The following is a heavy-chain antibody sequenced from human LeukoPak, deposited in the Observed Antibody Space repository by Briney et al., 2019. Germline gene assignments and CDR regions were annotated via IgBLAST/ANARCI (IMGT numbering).Heavy chain of an antibody. CDR2: IRSKANSYAT. CDR1: GFTFSNAW. Sequence: GGSLRLSCAASGFTFSNAWMSWVRQASGKGLEWVGRIRSKANSYATAYAASVKGRFTISRDDSKNTAYLQMNSLKTEDTAVYYCTIGDYGGRRDNYYYYMDVWGKGTTVTVSS. V-gene: IGHV3-73*01. CDR3: TIGDYGGRRDNYYYYMDV. D-gene: IGHD4-17*01. J-gene: IGHJ6*03.